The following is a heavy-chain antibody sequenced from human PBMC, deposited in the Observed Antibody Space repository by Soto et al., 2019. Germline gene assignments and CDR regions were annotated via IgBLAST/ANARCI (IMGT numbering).Heavy chain of an antibody. Sequence: EVQLVESGGGLVKPGGSLRLSCAASGFTFSNAWMNWVRQAPGKGLEWVGRIKSKTDGGTTDYAAPVKGRFTISRDDSKNTLYLQRNSLKTEDTAVYYCTTDRGSYCSGGSCYRSYWGQGTLVTVSS. CDR2: IKSKTDGGTT. CDR1: GFTFSNAW. D-gene: IGHD2-15*01. V-gene: IGHV3-15*07. CDR3: TTDRGSYCSGGSCYRSY. J-gene: IGHJ4*02.